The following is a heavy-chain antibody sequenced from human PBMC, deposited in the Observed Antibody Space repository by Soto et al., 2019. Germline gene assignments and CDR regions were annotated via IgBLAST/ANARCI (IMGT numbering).Heavy chain of an antibody. V-gene: IGHV4-59*01. CDR1: GGSNSSYY. Sequence: SSETLSLTCTVSGGSNSSYYWSWIRQPPGKGLEWIGYIYNRGNTNYNPSLKSRVTISVHTSKNQFSLKLSSVTAADTAVYFCARSTIRHAFDIWGQGTVVTVS. CDR2: IYNRGNT. J-gene: IGHJ3*02. CDR3: ARSTIRHAFDI.